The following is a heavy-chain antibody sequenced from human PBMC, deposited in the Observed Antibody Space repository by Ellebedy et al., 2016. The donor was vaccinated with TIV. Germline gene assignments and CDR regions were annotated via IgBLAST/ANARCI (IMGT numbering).Heavy chain of an antibody. Sequence: GGSLRLSXTASGFTFGDYAMSWFRQAPGKGLEWVGFIRSKAYGGTTEYAASVKGRFTISRDDSKSTLYLQMNSLEIEDTAVYYCITEAWGFDNWGQGTLVTVSS. V-gene: IGHV3-49*03. D-gene: IGHD7-27*01. CDR2: IRSKAYGGTT. CDR3: ITEAWGFDN. CDR1: GFTFGDYA. J-gene: IGHJ4*02.